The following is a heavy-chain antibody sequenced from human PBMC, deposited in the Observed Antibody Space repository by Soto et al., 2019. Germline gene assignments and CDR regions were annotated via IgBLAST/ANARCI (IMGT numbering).Heavy chain of an antibody. J-gene: IGHJ4*02. D-gene: IGHD3-16*01. CDR1: GFSLSTRGVG. CDR2: LYWDDDE. Sequence: QITLNESGPTLVKPTQTLTLTCTFSGFSLSTRGVGVGWIRQPPGKALEWLALLYWDDDERYSPSLMSRLTITKDTYKNQVFLTMTNVDPVDTATYYCAHRPRGFTYVVDYWGEGTLVTVSS. V-gene: IGHV2-5*02. CDR3: AHRPRGFTYVVDY.